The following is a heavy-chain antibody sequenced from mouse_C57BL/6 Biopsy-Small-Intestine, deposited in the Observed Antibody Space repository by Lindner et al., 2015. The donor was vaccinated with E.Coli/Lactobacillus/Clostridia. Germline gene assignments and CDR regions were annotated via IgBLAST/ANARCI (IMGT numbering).Heavy chain of an antibody. Sequence: SVKVSCKASGYTLSGYYLHWVRQAPGQGLEWMGRINPNGGGTNYAQNFQGRVTMTSDTSISTAYMELSGLRSDDTAVYFCARVNCTTTSCYGLPYDYWGQGTLVTVSS. CDR3: ARVNCTTTSCYGLPYDY. CDR1: GYTLSGYY. J-gene: IGHJ4*01. V-gene: IGHV1-72*04. D-gene: IGHD6-5*01. CDR2: INPNGGGT.